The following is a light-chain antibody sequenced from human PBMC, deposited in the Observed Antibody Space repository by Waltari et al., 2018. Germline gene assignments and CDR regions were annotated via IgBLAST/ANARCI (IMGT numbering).Light chain of an antibody. Sequence: QSALTQPASVSGSPGQSITISCTGTSSDVGSYNLVSWYQQDPGKAPKLMIYEGSKRPSGVSNRFSGSNSGNTDSLTISGLQAEDEADYYCCSYAGSSTWVFGEGTKLTVL. CDR3: CSYAGSSTWV. CDR2: EGS. CDR1: SSDVGSYNL. J-gene: IGLJ3*02. V-gene: IGLV2-23*01.